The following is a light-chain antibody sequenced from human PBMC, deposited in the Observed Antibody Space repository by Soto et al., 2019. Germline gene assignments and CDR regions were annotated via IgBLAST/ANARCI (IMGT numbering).Light chain of an antibody. J-gene: IGLJ1*01. CDR3: SSYTSSSTYV. Sequence: QSVLTQPPSMSAAPGQRVTISCSGTSSDVGDYNYVSWYQQVPGKAPKVMIYEVSNRPSGVSNRFSGSKSGITASLTISGLQAEDEADYYCSSYTSSSTYVFGTGTKVTVL. CDR2: EVS. V-gene: IGLV2-14*01. CDR1: SSDVGDYNY.